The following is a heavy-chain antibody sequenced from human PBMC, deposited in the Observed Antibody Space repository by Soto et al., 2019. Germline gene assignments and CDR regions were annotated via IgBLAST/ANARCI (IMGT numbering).Heavy chain of an antibody. CDR1: GFTFSSYS. CDR2: ISSSSSYI. CDR3: AGDHGLSSYAFDI. Sequence: EVQLVESGGGLVKPGGSLRLSCAASGFTFSSYSMNWVRQAPGKGLEWVSSISSSSSYIYYADSVKGRFTISRDNAKNSLYLQMNSLRAEDTAVYYCAGDHGLSSYAFDIWGQGTMVTVPS. J-gene: IGHJ3*02. D-gene: IGHD2-15*01. V-gene: IGHV3-21*01.